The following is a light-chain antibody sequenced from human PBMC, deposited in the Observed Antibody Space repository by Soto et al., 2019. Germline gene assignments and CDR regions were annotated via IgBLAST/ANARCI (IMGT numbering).Light chain of an antibody. CDR2: DDS. Sequence: YELTQPPSVSVAPGQTASITCGGNNIGTKTVHWYQQKPGQAPMLVVYDDSGRPSGIPERFSGSNSGNTATLTISRVEGGDEADYYCQVWDSSSHHRVFGGGTKLTVL. V-gene: IGLV3-21*02. CDR1: NIGTKT. J-gene: IGLJ3*02. CDR3: QVWDSSSHHRV.